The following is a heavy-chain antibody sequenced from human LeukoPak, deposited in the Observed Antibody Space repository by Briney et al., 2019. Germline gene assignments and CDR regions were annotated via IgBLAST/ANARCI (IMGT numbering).Heavy chain of an antibody. Sequence: GASVKVSCKASGGTFSSYAISWVRQAHGQGLEWMGKIIPILGIANYAQKFQGRVTITADKSTSTAYMELSSLRSEDTAVYYCARAGPPTYYYGSGSYVAAFDIWGQGTMVTVSS. CDR1: GGTFSSYA. CDR2: IIPILGIA. J-gene: IGHJ3*02. V-gene: IGHV1-69*04. CDR3: ARAGPPTYYYGSGSYVAAFDI. D-gene: IGHD3-10*01.